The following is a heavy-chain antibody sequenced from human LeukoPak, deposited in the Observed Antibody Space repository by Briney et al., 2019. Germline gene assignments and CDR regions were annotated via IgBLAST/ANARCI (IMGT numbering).Heavy chain of an antibody. D-gene: IGHD1-20*01. CDR1: GFTVSSYY. J-gene: IGHJ3*02. CDR2: IYSGGST. Sequence: PGGSLRLSCAASGFTVSSYYMSWVRQAPGKGLEWVSIIYSGGSTYYADSVRGRFTISRDNSKNTLYLQMNSLRAEDTAVYYCAKGSGRYNWNDGKDAFDIWGQGTMVTVSS. V-gene: IGHV3-53*01. CDR3: AKGSGRYNWNDGKDAFDI.